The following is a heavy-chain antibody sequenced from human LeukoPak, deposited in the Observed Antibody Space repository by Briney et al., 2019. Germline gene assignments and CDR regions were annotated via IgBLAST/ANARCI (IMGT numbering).Heavy chain of an antibody. CDR1: GGSISSYY. CDR2: IYTSGST. CDR3: AREPTIFGVDYMDV. J-gene: IGHJ6*03. D-gene: IGHD3-3*01. Sequence: SETLSLTCTVSGGSISSYYWSWLRQPAGKGLEWIGRIYTSGSTNYNPSLKSRVTMSVDTSKNQFSLKLSSVTAADTAVYYCAREPTIFGVDYMDVWGKGTTVTVSS. V-gene: IGHV4-4*07.